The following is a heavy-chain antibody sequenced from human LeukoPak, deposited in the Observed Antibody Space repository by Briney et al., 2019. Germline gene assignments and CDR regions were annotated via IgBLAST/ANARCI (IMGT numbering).Heavy chain of an antibody. CDR2: IYTSGST. CDR1: GGSISSGSYY. CDR3: ARRPYSNYVTYAFDI. D-gene: IGHD4-11*01. V-gene: IGHV4-61*02. J-gene: IGHJ3*02. Sequence: PSETLSLTCTVPGGSISSGSYYWSWIRQPAGKGLEWIGRIYTSGSTNYNPSLKSRVTISVDTSKNQFSLKLSSVTAADTAVYYCARRPYSNYVTYAFDIWGQGTMVTVSS.